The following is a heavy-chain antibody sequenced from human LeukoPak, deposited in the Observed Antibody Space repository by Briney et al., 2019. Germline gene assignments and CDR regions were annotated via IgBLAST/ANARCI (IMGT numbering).Heavy chain of an antibody. Sequence: SETLSLTCAVADYSIRSAYYGCWIRQSPGKGLEWIGNIHHSGSTYYNPSLKSRVTMSVDTAKNHFPLNLSSVTAADTAVYYCARRVRAPIGSEGRWFDPWGQGTQVIVSS. CDR2: IHHSGST. V-gene: IGHV4-38-2*01. J-gene: IGHJ5*02. D-gene: IGHD3-16*01. CDR3: ARRVRAPIGSEGRWFDP. CDR1: DYSIRSAYY.